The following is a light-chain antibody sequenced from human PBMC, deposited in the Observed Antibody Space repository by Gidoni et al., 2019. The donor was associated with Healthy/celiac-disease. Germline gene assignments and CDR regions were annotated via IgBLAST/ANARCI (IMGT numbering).Light chain of an antibody. CDR3: QQYNSDSLYT. V-gene: IGKV1-5*03. J-gene: IGKJ2*01. CDR1: QSISSW. Sequence: DLQLPQSPSTLSASVGDRVTITCRASQSISSWLAWYQQKPGKAPKLLSYKASSLESGVPSRFSGSGSGTEFTLTISSLQPDDFATYYCQQYNSDSLYTFGQGTKLEIK. CDR2: KAS.